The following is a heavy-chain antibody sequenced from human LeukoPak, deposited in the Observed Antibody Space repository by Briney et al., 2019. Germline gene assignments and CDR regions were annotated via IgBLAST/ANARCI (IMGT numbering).Heavy chain of an antibody. J-gene: IGHJ4*02. Sequence: GASVKVSCKASGYTFTSYDINWVRQAIGQGLEWMGWMNPNSGNTGYAQKFQGRVTMTRNTSISTAYMELSSLRSEDTAVYYCARTQGYCTNGVCSYYFDYWGQGTLVTVSS. CDR1: GYTFTSYD. V-gene: IGHV1-8*01. CDR2: MNPNSGNT. D-gene: IGHD2-8*01. CDR3: ARTQGYCTNGVCSYYFDY.